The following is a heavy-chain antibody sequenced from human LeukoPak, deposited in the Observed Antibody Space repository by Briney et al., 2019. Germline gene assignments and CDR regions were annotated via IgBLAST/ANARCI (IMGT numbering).Heavy chain of an antibody. J-gene: IGHJ4*02. Sequence: GGSLRLSCAASGFTFSTYAMSWVRQAPGKGLEWVSVISYDGTNKYYADSLKGRVSISRDNSQNTLYLQMDSLRAEDTAVYYCAKGSKLGAAGPPPFDYWGQGTLVTVSS. CDR1: GFTFSTYA. V-gene: IGHV3-30*18. D-gene: IGHD6-13*01. CDR2: ISYDGTNK. CDR3: AKGSKLGAAGPPPFDY.